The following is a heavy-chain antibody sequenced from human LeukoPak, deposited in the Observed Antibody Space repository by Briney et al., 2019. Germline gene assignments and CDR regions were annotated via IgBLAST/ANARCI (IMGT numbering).Heavy chain of an antibody. CDR1: GGSISSSSYY. Sequence: PSETLSLTCTVSGGSISSSSYYWGWIRQPPGKGLEWIGSIYYSGSTYYNPSLKSRATISVDTSKNQFSLKLSSVTAADTAVYYCASYYYGSGSWSQGTLVTVSS. J-gene: IGHJ4*02. CDR2: IYYSGST. D-gene: IGHD3-10*01. V-gene: IGHV4-39*01. CDR3: ASYYYGSGS.